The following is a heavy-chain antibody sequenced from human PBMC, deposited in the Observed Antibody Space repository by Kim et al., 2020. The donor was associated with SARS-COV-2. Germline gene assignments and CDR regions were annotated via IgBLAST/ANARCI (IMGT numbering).Heavy chain of an antibody. CDR3: ARDGYYYDSSGYYSASYYYYGMDV. D-gene: IGHD3-22*01. V-gene: IGHV3-30-3*01. Sequence: GGSLRLSCAASGFTFSSYAMHWVRQAPGKGLEWVAVISYDGSNKYYADSVKGRFTISRDNSKNTLYLQMNSLRAEDTAVYYCARDGYYYDSSGYYSASYYYYGMDVWGQGTTVTVSS. CDR2: ISYDGSNK. CDR1: GFTFSSYA. J-gene: IGHJ6*02.